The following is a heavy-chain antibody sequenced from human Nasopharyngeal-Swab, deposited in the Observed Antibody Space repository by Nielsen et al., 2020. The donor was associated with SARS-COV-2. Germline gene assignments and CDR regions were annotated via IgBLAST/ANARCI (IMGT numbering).Heavy chain of an antibody. V-gene: IGHV4-4*02. D-gene: IGHD2-2*01. J-gene: IGHJ6*02. CDR3: ARTYIVVVPAAMGYYYYGMDV. CDR1: GGSISSSNW. CDR2: IYHSGST. Sequence: SETLSLTCAVSGGSISSSNWWSWVRQPPGKGLEWIGEIYHSGSTNYNPSLKSRVTISVDKSKNQFSLKLSSMTAADTAVYYCARTYIVVVPAAMGYYYYGMDVWGQGTTVTVSS.